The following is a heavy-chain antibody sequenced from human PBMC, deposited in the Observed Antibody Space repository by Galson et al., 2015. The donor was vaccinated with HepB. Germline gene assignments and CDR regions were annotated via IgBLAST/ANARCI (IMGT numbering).Heavy chain of an antibody. CDR2: IIPIFGTT. D-gene: IGHD3-22*01. CDR3: ARDPNYYYDSSGYYPYYFDY. J-gene: IGHJ4*02. CDR1: GGTFSSYA. V-gene: IGHV1-69*13. Sequence: SVKVSCKAPGGTFSSYAINWVRQAPGQGLEWMGGIIPIFGTTNYAQKFQGRVTITADESTGTAYMELSSLRSEDTAVYYCARDPNYYYDSSGYYPYYFDYWGQGILVTVSS.